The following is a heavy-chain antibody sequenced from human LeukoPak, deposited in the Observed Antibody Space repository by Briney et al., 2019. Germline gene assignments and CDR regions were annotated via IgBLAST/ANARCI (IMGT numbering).Heavy chain of an antibody. Sequence: GESLKISCKGFGYSFGNFWIGWVRQMPGKGLEWMGIIYPRDSDTRYSPSFQGQVTISADKSISTAYLQWSSLKASDTAMYYCARLIGRSNWHLDYWGQGTLVTVSS. CDR3: ARLIGRSNWHLDY. CDR2: IYPRDSDT. J-gene: IGHJ4*02. D-gene: IGHD6-13*01. CDR1: GYSFGNFW. V-gene: IGHV5-51*01.